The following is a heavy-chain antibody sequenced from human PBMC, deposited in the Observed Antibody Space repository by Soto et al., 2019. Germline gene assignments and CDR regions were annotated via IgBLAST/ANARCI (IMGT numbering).Heavy chain of an antibody. D-gene: IGHD4-4*01. V-gene: IGHV3-53*01. CDR3: ARKAGPTQFYYDS. CDR1: GFTVSRHY. Sequence: SGGSLRLSXAASGFTVSRHYISWVRQAPGKGLEWVSVIYAAGSTYYADSVKGRFTISRDNSKNIVYLQMDSLRAEDTAVYYCARKAGPTQFYYDSWGQGIRVTVSS. J-gene: IGHJ4*02. CDR2: IYAAGST.